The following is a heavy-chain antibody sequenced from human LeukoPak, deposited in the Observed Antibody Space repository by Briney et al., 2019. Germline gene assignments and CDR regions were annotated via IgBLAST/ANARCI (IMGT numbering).Heavy chain of an antibody. CDR2: INPSGGST. V-gene: IGHV1-46*01. CDR3: ASVRNGYGYYFDY. CDR1: GYTFTSYY. Sequence: ASVKVSCKASGYTFTSYYMHWVRQAPGQGLEWMGIINPSGGSTSYAQKFQGRVTMTRDTSTGTVYMELSSLRSEDTAVSYCASVRNGYGYYFDYWGQGTLVTVSS. D-gene: IGHD3-22*01. J-gene: IGHJ4*02.